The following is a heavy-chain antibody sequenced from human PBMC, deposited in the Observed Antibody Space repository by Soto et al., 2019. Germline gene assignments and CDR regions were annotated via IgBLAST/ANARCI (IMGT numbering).Heavy chain of an antibody. V-gene: IGHV1-46*01. CDR3: ARAGIAYCTSTTCYLYYYVMDV. J-gene: IGHJ6*02. D-gene: IGHD2-2*01. CDR2: INPKSGST. Sequence: ASVKVSCKAAGYTVTSYYMHCVVQVPLQWREGMGIINPKSGSTTYAEKFQGRVTMTRDTSTNTVYMELTSLTSGDTAVYYCARAGIAYCTSTTCYLYYYVMDVWGQGTTVTVSS. CDR1: GYTVTSYY.